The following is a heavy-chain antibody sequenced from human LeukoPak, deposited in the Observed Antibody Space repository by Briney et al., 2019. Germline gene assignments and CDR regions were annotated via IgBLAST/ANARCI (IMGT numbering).Heavy chain of an antibody. V-gene: IGHV4-59*01. CDR3: VGGSPRNCSSGGCYHY. D-gene: IGHD2-15*01. CDR2: FYYGGNT. J-gene: IGHJ4*02. CDR1: GASISSYY. Sequence: PSETLSLTCKVSGASISSYYWSWIRKTPGKGLEWIGYFYYGGNTKDNPSLKSRVTISLDTSKNQFSLNLRSVTAADTAVYYCVGGSPRNCSSGGCYHYWGQGTLVTVSS.